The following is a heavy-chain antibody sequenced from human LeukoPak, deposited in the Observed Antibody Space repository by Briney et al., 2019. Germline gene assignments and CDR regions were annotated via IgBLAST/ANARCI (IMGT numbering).Heavy chain of an antibody. CDR1: GYTFTSYG. CDR3: AREDYHGSGSYTPLDY. V-gene: IGHV1-18*01. J-gene: IGHJ4*02. D-gene: IGHD3-10*01. Sequence: ASVKVSCKASGYTFTSYGISWVRQAPGQGLEWMGWISAYNGNTNYAQKLQGRVTMTTDTSTSTAYMELRSLRSDDTAVYYCAREDYHGSGSYTPLDYWGQGTLVTVSS. CDR2: ISAYNGNT.